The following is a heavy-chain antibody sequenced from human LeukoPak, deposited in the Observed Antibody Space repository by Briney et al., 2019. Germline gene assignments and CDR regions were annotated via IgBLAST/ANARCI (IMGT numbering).Heavy chain of an antibody. CDR3: ASAYGDY. J-gene: IGHJ4*02. Sequence: QGLEWMGWISAYNGNTNYAQKLQGRVTMTTDTSTSTAYMELRSLRSDDTAVYYCASAYGDYWGQGTLVTVSS. CDR2: ISAYNGNT. V-gene: IGHV1-18*01. D-gene: IGHD4-17*01.